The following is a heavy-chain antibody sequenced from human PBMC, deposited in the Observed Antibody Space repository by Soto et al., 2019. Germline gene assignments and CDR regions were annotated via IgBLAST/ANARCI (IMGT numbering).Heavy chain of an antibody. Sequence: PLSVTCSDSGACMNTGGFAWSWVRQYPGKGLDWIGYGSHTGSSYLNPSLRSRITISLDTPNNQFSLRLTSVTAADTAVYYCARVKVTTESFDSWGQGSVVPGSS. V-gene: IGHV4-31*03. CDR1: GACMNTGGFA. D-gene: IGHD4-17*01. CDR2: GSHTGSS. J-gene: IGHJ4*02. CDR3: ARVKVTTESFDS.